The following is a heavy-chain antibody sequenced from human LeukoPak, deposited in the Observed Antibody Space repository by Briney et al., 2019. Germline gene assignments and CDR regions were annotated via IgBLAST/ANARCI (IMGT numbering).Heavy chain of an antibody. CDR2: LKSKTDGGTT. V-gene: IGHV3-15*01. Sequence: GGSLRLSCAASGFTFSNAWMSWVRQAPGKGLEWVGRLKSKTDGGTTDYAAPVKGGFTILRDDSKNTLYLQMNSLKTEDTAVYYCTTGHSSSFQYWGQGTLVTVSS. CDR1: GFTFSNAW. CDR3: TTGHSSSFQY. J-gene: IGHJ4*02. D-gene: IGHD6-6*01.